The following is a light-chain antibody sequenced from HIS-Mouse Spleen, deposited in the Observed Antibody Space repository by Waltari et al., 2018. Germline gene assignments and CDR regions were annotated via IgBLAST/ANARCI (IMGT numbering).Light chain of an antibody. V-gene: IGLV3-10*01. CDR3: YSTDSSGNHRV. Sequence: SYELTRHPPDSVSHGQTARLPCPGEAFPNTYADRYQQKSGQAPVLVIYEDSKRPTGIPERFSGSSSGTMATLTISGAQVEDEADYYCYSTDSSGNHRVFGGGTKLTVL. CDR2: EDS. J-gene: IGLJ2*01. CDR1: AFPNTY.